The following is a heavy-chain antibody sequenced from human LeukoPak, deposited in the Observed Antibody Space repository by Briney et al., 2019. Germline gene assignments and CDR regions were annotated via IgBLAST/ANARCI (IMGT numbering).Heavy chain of an antibody. J-gene: IGHJ4*02. CDR1: GGSFSGYY. V-gene: IGHV4-34*01. D-gene: IGHD1-26*01. Sequence: SETLSLTCAVYGGSFSGYYWSWIRQPPGKGLEWIGEIDHSGSTNYNPPLKSRVTISVDTSKNQFSLKLSSVTAADTAVYYCARGPTTPLGATTDYWGQGTLVTVSS. CDR3: ARGPTTPLGATTDY. CDR2: IDHSGST.